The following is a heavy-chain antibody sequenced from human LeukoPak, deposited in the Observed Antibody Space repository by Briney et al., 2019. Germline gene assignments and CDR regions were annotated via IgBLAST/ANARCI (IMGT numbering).Heavy chain of an antibody. V-gene: IGHV4-59*01. J-gene: IGHJ6*03. CDR1: GGSIRGYF. D-gene: IGHD3-16*01. CDR3: ARETSQKGAHYMDV. Sequence: SDTLSLTCTVSGGSIRGYFWSWIRQPPGKGLKWIGNIYYRWYTTYSPSLRSRVTISVDTSKNQFFLKLSSVTAADTAVYYCARETSQKGAHYMDVWGKGTTITISS. CDR2: IYYRWYT.